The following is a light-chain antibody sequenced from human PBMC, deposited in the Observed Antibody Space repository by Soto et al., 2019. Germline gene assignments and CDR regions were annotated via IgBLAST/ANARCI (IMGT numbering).Light chain of an antibody. CDR3: QQYYSYPRT. J-gene: IGKJ1*01. CDR1: QGISSY. V-gene: IGKV1-39*01. Sequence: DIQMTQSPPSLSASVGDRVTITCRASQGISSYLNWYQQKPGKAPKLLIYAASTLQSGVPSRFSGSGSGTDFTLTISCLQSEDFATYYCQQYYSYPRTFGQGTKVDI. CDR2: AAS.